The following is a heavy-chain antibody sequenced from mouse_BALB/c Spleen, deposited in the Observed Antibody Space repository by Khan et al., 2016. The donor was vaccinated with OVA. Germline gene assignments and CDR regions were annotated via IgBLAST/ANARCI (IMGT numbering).Heavy chain of an antibody. CDR1: GYTFTDYY. J-gene: IGHJ3*01. D-gene: IGHD1-2*01. CDR2: LSPGSGDT. V-gene: IGHV1-77*01. Sequence: QVQLQQSGAELARPGASVKLSCKASGYTFTDYYINWVKQRTGQGLEWIGELSPGSGDTYDNERFNCMAPLTSDKSSSTASMQLSSLTTEASAVDFCARRNYCGYTVAYWGQGTLVTVTA. CDR3: ARRNYCGYTVAY.